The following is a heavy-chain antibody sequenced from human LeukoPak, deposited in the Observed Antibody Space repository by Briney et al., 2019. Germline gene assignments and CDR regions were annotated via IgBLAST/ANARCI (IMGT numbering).Heavy chain of an antibody. CDR2: ISGSGGST. CDR3: AKGAGGSYGLYYFDY. Sequence: GGSLRLSCAASGFTFSSYAMSWVRQAPGKGLEWVSAISGSGGSTYYADSVKGRFTISRDNSKNTLYLQMNTLRAEDTAVYYCAKGAGGSYGLYYFDYWGQGALVTVSS. J-gene: IGHJ4*02. CDR1: GFTFSSYA. V-gene: IGHV3-23*01. D-gene: IGHD3-10*01.